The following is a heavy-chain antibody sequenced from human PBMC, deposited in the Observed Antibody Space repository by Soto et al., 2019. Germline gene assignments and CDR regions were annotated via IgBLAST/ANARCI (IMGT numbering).Heavy chain of an antibody. CDR3: ARGGTTGTTRSDWFDP. J-gene: IGHJ5*02. CDR1: GGSINNHY. D-gene: IGHD1-1*01. CDR2: IYYTGST. V-gene: IGHV4-59*08. Sequence: PSETLSLTCTVSGGSINNHYWSWIRQPPGKGLEWIGSIYYTGSTNYNPSLKSRVTISVDTSKNQFSLKLTSVTAADTAVYYCARGGTTGTTRSDWFDPWGQGTLVTVSS.